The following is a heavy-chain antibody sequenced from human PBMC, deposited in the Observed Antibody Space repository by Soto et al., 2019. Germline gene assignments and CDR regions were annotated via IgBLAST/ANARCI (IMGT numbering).Heavy chain of an antibody. CDR3: ARWASGPDYDILTGYYKGGYYFDY. J-gene: IGHJ4*02. D-gene: IGHD3-9*01. Sequence: QVQLVQSGAEVKKPGASVKVSCKASGYTFTGYYMHWVRQAPGQGLEWMGWINPNSGGKNYAQKLQGWVTMTSDTSISPAYMELSRLRSDDTAVYYCARWASGPDYDILTGYYKGGYYFDYWGQGTLVTVSS. CDR1: GYTFTGYY. V-gene: IGHV1-2*04. CDR2: INPNSGGK.